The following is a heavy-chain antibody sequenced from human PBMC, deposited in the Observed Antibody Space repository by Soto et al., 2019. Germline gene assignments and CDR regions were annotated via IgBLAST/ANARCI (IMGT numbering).Heavy chain of an antibody. D-gene: IGHD6-19*01. V-gene: IGHV1-18*01. CDR1: GYTFTSYG. J-gene: IGHJ3*02. CDR2: ISAYNGNT. CDR3: AREETSIAVAGTSAAFDI. Sequence: ASVKVSCKASGYTFTSYGISWVRQAPGQGLEWMGWISAYNGNTNYAQKLQGRVTMTTDTSTSTAYMELRSLRSDDTAVYYCAREETSIAVAGTSAAFDIWGQGTMVTVSS.